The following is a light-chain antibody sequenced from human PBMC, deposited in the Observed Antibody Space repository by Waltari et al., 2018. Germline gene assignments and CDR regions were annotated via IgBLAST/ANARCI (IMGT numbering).Light chain of an antibody. V-gene: IGLV2-14*01. CDR1: SSDVGRLNE. CDR3: SSYTTDSTWV. Sequence: QSALTQPASVSGSPGQSITIPCSGTSSDVGRLNEVAWYQQNPGKAPKLMISNVNKRLSGVSKRFSGSKSGNTASLTISGLQAEDEADYYCSSYTTDSTWVFGGGTKLTVL. CDR2: NVN. J-gene: IGLJ3*02.